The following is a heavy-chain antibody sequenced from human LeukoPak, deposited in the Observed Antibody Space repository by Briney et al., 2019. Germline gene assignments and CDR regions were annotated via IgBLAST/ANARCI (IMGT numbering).Heavy chain of an antibody. CDR3: ARDSLNGRLWFGELFVTTFDY. D-gene: IGHD3-10*01. Sequence: ASVKVSCKASGYIFTSYAMNWVRQAPGQGLEWMGWINTNTGNPTYAQGFTGRFVFSLDTSVSTAYLQISSLKAEDTAVYYCARDSLNGRLWFGELFVTTFDYWGQGTLVTVSS. J-gene: IGHJ4*02. CDR1: GYIFTSYA. CDR2: INTNTGNP. V-gene: IGHV7-4-1*02.